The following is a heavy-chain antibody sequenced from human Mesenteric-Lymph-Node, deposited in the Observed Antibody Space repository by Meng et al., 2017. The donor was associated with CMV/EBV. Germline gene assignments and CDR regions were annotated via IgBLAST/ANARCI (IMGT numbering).Heavy chain of an antibody. CDR3: VTVRYDAKGSTYYRSFDY. V-gene: IGHV3-7*01. CDR1: GFSFNSYS. D-gene: IGHD4/OR15-4a*01. Sequence: GESLKISCEASGFSFNSYSMNWVRQAPGKGLEWVANIKEDGSEQHYVESVKGRFTISRDNAKNSLYLQMDTLRVEDTAVYYCVTVRYDAKGSTYYRSFDYWGQGTLVTVSS. J-gene: IGHJ4*02. CDR2: IKEDGSEQ.